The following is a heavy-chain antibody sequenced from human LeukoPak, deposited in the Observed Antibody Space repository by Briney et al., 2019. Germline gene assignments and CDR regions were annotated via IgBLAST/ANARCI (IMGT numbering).Heavy chain of an antibody. CDR2: ISSSSSTI. Sequence: GGSLRLSCAASGFTFSSYSMNWVRQAPGKGLEWVSYISSSSSTIYYADSVKGRFTISRDNAKNSLCLQMNSLRAEDTAVYYCARDLEEGDYYGTIWGQGTMVTVSS. V-gene: IGHV3-48*04. D-gene: IGHD3-10*01. CDR3: ARDLEEGDYYGTI. CDR1: GFTFSSYS. J-gene: IGHJ3*02.